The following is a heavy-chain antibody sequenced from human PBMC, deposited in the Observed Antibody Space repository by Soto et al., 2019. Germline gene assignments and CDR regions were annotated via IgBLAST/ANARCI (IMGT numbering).Heavy chain of an antibody. CDR3: ARPRSSSRNYYGMDV. CDR1: GYSFTSYL. J-gene: IGHJ6*02. Sequence: GESLKISCTGSGYSFTSYLIGWVRQMPGKGLEWMGIIYPGDSDTRYSPSFQGQVTISADKSISTAYLQWSSLKASDTAMYYCARPRSSSRNYYGMDVWGQGTTVTVSS. D-gene: IGHD6-13*01. V-gene: IGHV5-51*01. CDR2: IYPGDSDT.